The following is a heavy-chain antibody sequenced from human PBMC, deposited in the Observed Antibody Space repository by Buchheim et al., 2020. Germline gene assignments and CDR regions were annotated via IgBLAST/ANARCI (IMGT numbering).Heavy chain of an antibody. CDR1: GLTFSSRS. CDR2: IRDDGSDT. CDR3: ASDASEWSRDY. Sequence: EVHLVESGGGLVQPGGSLRLSCTISGLTFSSRSMTWVRQAPGMGLEWVATIRDDGSDTFYGDYVKGRFAVSRDNAKNSLYLQMYGLRVEDTAVYYCASDASEWSRDYWGQGTL. V-gene: IGHV3-7*01. D-gene: IGHD3-3*01. J-gene: IGHJ4*02.